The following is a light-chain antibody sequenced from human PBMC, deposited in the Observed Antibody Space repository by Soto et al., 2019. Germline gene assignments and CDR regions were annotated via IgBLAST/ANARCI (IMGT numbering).Light chain of an antibody. CDR1: SSNIGAGYD. V-gene: IGLV1-40*01. J-gene: IGLJ2*01. CDR3: QSYDSSLSGSVV. CDR2: GNI. Sequence: QSVLTQPPSVSGAPGQRVTISCTGSSSNIGAGYDIHWYQQLPGTAPKLLIYGNINRPSGVPDRFSGPKSGTSASLAITGLQAEDEADYYCQSYDSSLSGSVVFGGGTKVTVL.